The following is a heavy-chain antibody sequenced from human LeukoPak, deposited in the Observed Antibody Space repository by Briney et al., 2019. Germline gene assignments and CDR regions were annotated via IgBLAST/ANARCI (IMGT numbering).Heavy chain of an antibody. V-gene: IGHV3-53*01. J-gene: IGHJ4*02. D-gene: IGHD3-3*01. Sequence: GGSLRLSCEASGFTVTSNYIIWVRQAPGKGLEWVSVIYIGGTTYYGDSVRGRFTASRDNSKNMVYLHMDSLRAEDTAVYYCARGSGFGLYYFDYWGQGTLVTVSS. CDR3: ARGSGFGLYYFDY. CDR1: GFTVTSNY. CDR2: IYIGGTT.